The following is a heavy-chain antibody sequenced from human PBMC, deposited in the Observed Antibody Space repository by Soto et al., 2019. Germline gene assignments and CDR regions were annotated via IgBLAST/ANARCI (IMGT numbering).Heavy chain of an antibody. CDR3: ARINRGCRGGSCYYYYYYMDV. Sequence: SETLSLTCTVSGGSISSGGYYWSWIRQHPGKGLEWIGYIYYSGSTYYNPSLKSRVTISVDTSKNQFSLKLSSVTAADTAVYYCARINRGCRGGSCYYYYYYMDVWGKGTTVTVSS. CDR1: GGSISSGGYY. V-gene: IGHV4-31*03. D-gene: IGHD2-15*01. J-gene: IGHJ6*03. CDR2: IYYSGST.